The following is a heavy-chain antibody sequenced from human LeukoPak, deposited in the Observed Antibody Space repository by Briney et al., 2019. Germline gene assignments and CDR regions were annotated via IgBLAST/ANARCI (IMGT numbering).Heavy chain of an antibody. CDR3: ARAHHRRVYDYVWGSYPY. V-gene: IGHV3-74*01. J-gene: IGHJ4*02. D-gene: IGHD3-16*02. CDR1: GFTFSSYW. Sequence: GGSLRLSCAASGFTFSSYWMHWVRQAPGKRLVWVSRINSDGIITNYADSVKGRFTISRDNARNSLFLQMNSLRAEDTAVYYCARAHHRRVYDYVWGSYPYWGQGTLVTVSS. CDR2: INSDGIIT.